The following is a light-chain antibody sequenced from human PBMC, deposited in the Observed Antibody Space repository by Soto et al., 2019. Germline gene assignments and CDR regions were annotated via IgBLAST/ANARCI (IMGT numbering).Light chain of an antibody. CDR1: QSVSSSY. Sequence: IVLTQSPCTLSLSPGERATLSCRASQSVSSSYLAWYQQKPGQAPRLLIYGASSRATGIPDRFSGSGSGTDFTLTISRLEPEDFAVYYCQQYGSSPLTFGGRTKVDIK. V-gene: IGKV3-20*01. J-gene: IGKJ4*01. CDR2: GAS. CDR3: QQYGSSPLT.